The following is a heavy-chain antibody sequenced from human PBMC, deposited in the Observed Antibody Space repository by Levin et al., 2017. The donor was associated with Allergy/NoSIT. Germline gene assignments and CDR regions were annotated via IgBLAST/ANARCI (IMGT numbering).Heavy chain of an antibody. D-gene: IGHD3/OR15-3a*01. CDR1: GGSVINYF. V-gene: IGHV4-59*02. J-gene: IGHJ4*02. CDR3: ARGRSGLPFDY. Sequence: QTLSLTCSVSGGSVINYFWSWIRQPPGKQLEWIAYVHHTGSVDYNPSLKSRVTISLDTSKSQFSLRLTSVTAADTAVYYCARGRSGLPFDYWGQGTLVTVSS. CDR2: VHHTGSV.